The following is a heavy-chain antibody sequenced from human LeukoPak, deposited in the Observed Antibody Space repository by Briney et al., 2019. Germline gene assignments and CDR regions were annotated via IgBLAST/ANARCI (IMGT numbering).Heavy chain of an antibody. V-gene: IGHV3-7*01. CDR2: IDQDGSDK. Sequence: GGSLRLSCAASGFTFSSYAMSWVRQAPGKGLEWVASIDQDGSDKFSVDSVKGRFTISRDNAKNSLYLQMNSLRAEDTAVYYCARSLDYGGNSWKFDPWGQGTLVIVSS. CDR1: GFTFSSYA. D-gene: IGHD4-23*01. J-gene: IGHJ5*02. CDR3: ARSLDYGGNSWKFDP.